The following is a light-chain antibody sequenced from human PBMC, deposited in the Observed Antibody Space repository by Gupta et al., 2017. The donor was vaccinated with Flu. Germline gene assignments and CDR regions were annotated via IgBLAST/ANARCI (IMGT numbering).Light chain of an antibody. CDR1: SSNIGNNY. CDR2: ENN. J-gene: IGLJ3*02. CDR3: GTWDTSLSGGV. Sequence: QSVLPQPPSITAAPGQNVTISCPGSSSNIGNNYVCWYQQLPGTAHKLVIYENNKRPSGIPDRFSGSKSDTSATLGITGRQTGDEAEYYCGTWDTSLSGGVFGGGTKVTVL. V-gene: IGLV1-51*02.